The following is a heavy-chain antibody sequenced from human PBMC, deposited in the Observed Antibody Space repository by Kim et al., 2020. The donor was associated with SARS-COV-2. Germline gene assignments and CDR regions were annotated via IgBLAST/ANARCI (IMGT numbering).Heavy chain of an antibody. D-gene: IGHD2-15*01. Sequence: GGSLRLSCAASGFTFSSYAMHWVRQAPGKGLEWVAVISYDGSNKYYADSVKGRFTISRDNSKNTLYLQMNSLRAEDTAVYYCARDEDIVVVVAATEKFYRYYGMDVWGQGTTVTVSS. CDR3: ARDEDIVVVVAATEKFYRYYGMDV. CDR2: ISYDGSNK. J-gene: IGHJ6*02. CDR1: GFTFSSYA. V-gene: IGHV3-30*04.